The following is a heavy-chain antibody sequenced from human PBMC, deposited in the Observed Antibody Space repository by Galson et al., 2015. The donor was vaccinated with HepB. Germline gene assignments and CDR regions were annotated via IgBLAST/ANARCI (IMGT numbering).Heavy chain of an antibody. CDR3: ARAELTYFYELRRGGPDI. J-gene: IGHJ3*02. CDR2: IKPGGGST. V-gene: IGHV1-46*01. CDR1: GYIFTSYS. Sequence: SVKVSCKASGYIFTSYSMHWVRQAPGQGLDWMGIIKPGGGSTTSAQKFQGRVTMTTDTSTSTVYMELSSLRSDDTAVYYCARAELTYFYELRRGGPDIWGRGTMVTVSS. D-gene: IGHD2/OR15-2a*01.